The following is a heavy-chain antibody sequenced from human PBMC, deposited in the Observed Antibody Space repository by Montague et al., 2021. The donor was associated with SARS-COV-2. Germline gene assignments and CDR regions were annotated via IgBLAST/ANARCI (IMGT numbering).Heavy chain of an antibody. Sequence: SLRLSCAASGFTFSSYAMSWVRQAPGKGLEWVSVIYSGGSSTYYXXSVKGRFTISRDNSKNTLYLQMNSLRAEDTAVYYCAKDHITMVRGVITLDAFDIWGQGTMVTVSS. CDR1: GFTFSSYA. CDR2: IYSGGSST. J-gene: IGHJ3*02. D-gene: IGHD3-10*01. V-gene: IGHV3-23*03. CDR3: AKDHITMVRGVITLDAFDI.